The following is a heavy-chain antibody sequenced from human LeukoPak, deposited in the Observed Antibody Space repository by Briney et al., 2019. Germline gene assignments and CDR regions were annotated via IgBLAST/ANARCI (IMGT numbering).Heavy chain of an antibody. J-gene: IGHJ4*02. CDR2: ISGSGGST. Sequence: GGSLRLSCAASGFTFSSYAMSWVRQAPGKGLEWVSAISGSGGSTYYADSVKGRFTISRDNSKNTLYLQMNSLRAEDTAVYYCARETIVVVPAATAPFDYWGQGTLVTVSS. CDR3: ARETIVVVPAATAPFDY. D-gene: IGHD2-2*01. V-gene: IGHV3-23*01. CDR1: GFTFSSYA.